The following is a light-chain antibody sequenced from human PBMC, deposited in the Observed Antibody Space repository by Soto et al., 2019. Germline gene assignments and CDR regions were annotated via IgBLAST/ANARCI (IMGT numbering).Light chain of an antibody. V-gene: IGKV3-20*01. CDR3: QQYGRSPTT. CDR1: QSVSSY. Sequence: EIVLTQSPATLSLSPVERATLSCMASQSVSSYLAWYQQKPGQAPRLLIYGASSRATGIPDRFSGSGSGTDFTLTISRLEPEDFAVYYCQQYGRSPTTFGQGTKVDIK. CDR2: GAS. J-gene: IGKJ1*01.